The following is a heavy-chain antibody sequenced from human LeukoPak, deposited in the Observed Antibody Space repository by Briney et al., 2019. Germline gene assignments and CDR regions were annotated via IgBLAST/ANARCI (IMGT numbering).Heavy chain of an antibody. CDR2: INHSGST. Sequence: PSETLSLTCAVYGGSFSGYYWSWIRQPPGKGLEWIGEINHSGSTNYNPSLESRVTISVDTSKNQFSLKLSSVTAADTAVYYCARGRITMVRGVTKGWPPDYWGQGTLVTVSS. CDR3: ARGRITMVRGVTKGWPPDY. CDR1: GGSFSGYY. V-gene: IGHV4-34*01. J-gene: IGHJ4*02. D-gene: IGHD3-10*01.